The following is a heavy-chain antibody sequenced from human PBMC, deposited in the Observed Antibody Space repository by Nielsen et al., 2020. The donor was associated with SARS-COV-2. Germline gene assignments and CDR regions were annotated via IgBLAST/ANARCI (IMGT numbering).Heavy chain of an antibody. Sequence: GGSLRLSCAASGFTFSSYSMNWVRQAPGKGLEWVSSISSSSSYIYYADSVKGRFTISRDNAKNSLYLQMNSLRAEDTAVYYCARDPSFHYGSGSSPKLGAFDIWGQGTMVTVSS. D-gene: IGHD3-10*01. J-gene: IGHJ3*02. CDR1: GFTFSSYS. CDR2: ISSSSSYI. CDR3: ARDPSFHYGSGSSPKLGAFDI. V-gene: IGHV3-21*01.